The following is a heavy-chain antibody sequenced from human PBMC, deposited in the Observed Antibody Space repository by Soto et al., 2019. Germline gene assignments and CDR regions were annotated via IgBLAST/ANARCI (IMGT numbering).Heavy chain of an antibody. J-gene: IGHJ4*02. CDR3: TSSAISPYGGLIGPFDY. CDR2: INPANGNT. Sequence: QVPLAQSGAEERQPGASVKVSCEATGYTFTAYAMHWVRQAPGQRLEWMGWINPANGNTKYSQKFQGRLTITSDTAANTVYMELNSLTSEDTAMYYCTSSAISPYGGLIGPFDYWGQGNLVTVSS. D-gene: IGHD3-16*02. V-gene: IGHV1-3*05. CDR1: GYTFTAYA.